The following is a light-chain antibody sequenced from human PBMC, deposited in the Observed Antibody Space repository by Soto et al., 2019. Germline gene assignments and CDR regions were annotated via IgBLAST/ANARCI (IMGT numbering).Light chain of an antibody. CDR1: QSVSNNY. CDR3: QQYGKSPPWT. J-gene: IGKJ1*01. CDR2: GAS. V-gene: IGKV3-20*01. Sequence: EIVLTQSPGTLSLSPGERATLSCRASQSVSNNYLAWYQQKPGQGPGLLIYGASSRATGIPDRFSGSGSGTDFTLTISRLEPEDFAVYYCQQYGKSPPWTFGQGIKVEIK.